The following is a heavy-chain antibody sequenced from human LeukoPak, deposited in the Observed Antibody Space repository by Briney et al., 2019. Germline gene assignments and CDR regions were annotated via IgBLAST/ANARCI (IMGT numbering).Heavy chain of an antibody. CDR1: GGTFSSYA. CDR3: ARHERYSITMVRGALSPYNWFDP. Sequence: ASVKVSCKASGGTFSSYAISWVRQAPGQGLEWMGGIIPIFGTANYAQKFQGRVTITADESTSTAYMELSSLRSEDTAVYYCARHERYSITMVRGALSPYNWFDPWGQGTLVTVSS. V-gene: IGHV1-69*13. J-gene: IGHJ5*02. CDR2: IIPIFGTA. D-gene: IGHD3-10*01.